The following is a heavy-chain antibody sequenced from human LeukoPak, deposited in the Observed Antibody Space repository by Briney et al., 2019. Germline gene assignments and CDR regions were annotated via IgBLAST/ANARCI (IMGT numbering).Heavy chain of an antibody. CDR3: ARDPRLRFLDSRGPEYFDY. D-gene: IGHD3-3*01. Sequence: PSGGSLRLSCAASGFTFSSYSMNWVRQAPGKGLEWVSYISSSSSTIYYAGSVKGRFTISRDNAKNSLYLQMNSLRDEDTAVYYCARDPRLRFLDSRGPEYFDYWGQGTLVTVSS. CDR2: ISSSSSTI. J-gene: IGHJ4*02. V-gene: IGHV3-48*02. CDR1: GFTFSSYS.